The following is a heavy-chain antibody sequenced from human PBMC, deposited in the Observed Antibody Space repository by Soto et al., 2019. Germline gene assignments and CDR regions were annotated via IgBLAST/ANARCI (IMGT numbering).Heavy chain of an antibody. CDR1: GGSLSTSNW. CDR3: ARARATIAAAAIFDC. J-gene: IGHJ4*02. Sequence: SDTLSLTCAVSGGSLSTSNWWSWVRQPPGKGLEWIGEVYRTGSTNYNPSLESRLTISVDKSKNQFSLKLTSVTAADTAVYYCARARATIAAAAIFDCWGQGTLVTVSS. D-gene: IGHD6-13*01. V-gene: IGHV4-4*02. CDR2: VYRTGST.